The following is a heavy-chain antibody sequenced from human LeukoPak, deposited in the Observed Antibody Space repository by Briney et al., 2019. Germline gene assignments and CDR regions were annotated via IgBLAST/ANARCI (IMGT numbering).Heavy chain of an antibody. CDR2: IIPIFGTA. Sequence: ASVKVSCKASGGTFSSYAISWVRQAPGQGLEWMGGIIPIFGTANYAQKFQGRVTMTEDTSTDTAYMELSSLRSEDTAVYYCATDRNKLGYCSGGSCSYYYGMDVWGQGTTVTVSS. D-gene: IGHD2-15*01. CDR1: GGTFSSYA. J-gene: IGHJ6*02. V-gene: IGHV1-69*06. CDR3: ATDRNKLGYCSGGSCSYYYGMDV.